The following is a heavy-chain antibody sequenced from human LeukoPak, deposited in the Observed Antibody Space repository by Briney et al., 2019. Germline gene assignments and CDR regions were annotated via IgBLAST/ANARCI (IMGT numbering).Heavy chain of an antibody. J-gene: IGHJ4*02. CDR3: AKESSSSSWYEAFDY. V-gene: IGHV3-23*01. D-gene: IGHD6-13*01. CDR1: GFTFSTYA. Sequence: GGSLRLSCAASGFTFSTYAMNWVRQAPGKGLEWVSAISGSGGSTYYADSVKGRFTVSRDNSKNTLHLQMNSLRAEDTAIYYCAKESSSSSWYEAFDYWGQGNLVTVSS. CDR2: ISGSGGST.